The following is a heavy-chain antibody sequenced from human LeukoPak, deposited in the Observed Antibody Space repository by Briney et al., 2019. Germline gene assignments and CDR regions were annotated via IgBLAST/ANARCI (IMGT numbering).Heavy chain of an antibody. V-gene: IGHV3-48*03. Sequence: GGSLRLSCAASGFTFSSYEMNWVRQAPGKGLEWVSYISSSGSTIYYADSVKGRFTISRDNAKNSLYLQMNSLRAEDTALYHCARTGDNSGYYYYYYMDVWGKGTTVTISS. CDR2: ISSSGSTI. D-gene: IGHD3-22*01. CDR3: ARTGDNSGYYYYYYMDV. J-gene: IGHJ6*03. CDR1: GFTFSSYE.